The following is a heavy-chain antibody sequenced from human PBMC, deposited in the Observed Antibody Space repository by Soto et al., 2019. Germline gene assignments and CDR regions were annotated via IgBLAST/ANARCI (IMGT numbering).Heavy chain of an antibody. CDR1: GFNFSHHT. Sequence: LRLSCAATGFNFSHHTMNWVRQAPGKGLEWVSSISRGSDYIYYADSVKGRFTTSRDNVKNSLDLEMGSLRAEDTAVYYCARDREKQWLAYYYYAMDVWGPGTTVTVSS. CDR2: ISRGSDYI. D-gene: IGHD6-19*01. J-gene: IGHJ6*02. V-gene: IGHV3-21*01. CDR3: ARDREKQWLAYYYYAMDV.